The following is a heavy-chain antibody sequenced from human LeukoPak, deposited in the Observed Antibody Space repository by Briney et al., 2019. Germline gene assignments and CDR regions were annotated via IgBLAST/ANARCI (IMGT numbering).Heavy chain of an antibody. J-gene: IGHJ4*02. D-gene: IGHD1-7*01. CDR3: AKDLGAGTTKYFDY. Sequence: PGGSLRLSCAASGFTFSSYAMSWVRQAPGKGLEWDSAISGSGGSTYYADSVKGRFTISRDNSKNTLYLQMNSLRAEDTAVYYCAKDLGAGTTKYFDYWGQGTLVTVSS. V-gene: IGHV3-23*01. CDR1: GFTFSSYA. CDR2: ISGSGGST.